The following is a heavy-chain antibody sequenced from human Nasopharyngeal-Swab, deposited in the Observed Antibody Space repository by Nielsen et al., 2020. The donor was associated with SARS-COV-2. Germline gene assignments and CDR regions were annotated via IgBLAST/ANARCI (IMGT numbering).Heavy chain of an antibody. D-gene: IGHD6-6*01. CDR3: ARGLSEYSSSSDVSGYYYGMDV. CDR1: GGTFSSYA. Sequence: SVKVSCKASGGTFSSYAINWVRQAPGQGLEWMGGIIPIFGTANYAQKFQGRVTITADESMSTAYMELSSLGSEDTAVYYCARGLSEYSSSSDVSGYYYGMDVWGQGTTVTVSS. CDR2: IIPIFGTA. J-gene: IGHJ6*02. V-gene: IGHV1-69*13.